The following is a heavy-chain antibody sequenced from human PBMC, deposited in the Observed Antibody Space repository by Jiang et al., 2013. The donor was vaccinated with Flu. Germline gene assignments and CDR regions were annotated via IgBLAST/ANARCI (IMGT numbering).Heavy chain of an antibody. J-gene: IGHJ6*02. D-gene: IGHD2-2*01. V-gene: IGHV4-34*01. CDR3: ARFCSSTSCPRPYYYYGMDV. Sequence: SLKSRVTISVDTSKNQFSLKLSSVTAADTAVYYCARFCSSTSCPRPYYYYGMDVWGQGTTVTVSS.